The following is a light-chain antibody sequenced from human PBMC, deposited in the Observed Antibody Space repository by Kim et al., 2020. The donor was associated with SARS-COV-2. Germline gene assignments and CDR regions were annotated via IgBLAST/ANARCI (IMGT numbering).Light chain of an antibody. Sequence: SVSQGQKASTTCSGDKLEDKYVCWYKQKAGQSPVLLSYQDNKWSSGIPERFAGSNSGKTATLTIAGTQAMDEADYYCQTWDSSSVIFGGGTQLTVL. J-gene: IGLJ2*01. V-gene: IGLV3-1*01. CDR1: KLEDKY. CDR3: QTWDSSSVI. CDR2: QDN.